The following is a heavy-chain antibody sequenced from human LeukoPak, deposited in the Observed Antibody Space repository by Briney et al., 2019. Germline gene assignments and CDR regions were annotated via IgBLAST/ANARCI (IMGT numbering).Heavy chain of an antibody. V-gene: IGHV3-48*01. Sequence: GGSLRLSCAASGFTFSSYSMNWVRQAPGKGLEWVSYISSSSSTVYYADSVKGRFAISRDNAKNSLYLRMNSLRAEDTAVYYCARSRYCSSTSCYTNWFDPWGQGTLVTVSS. D-gene: IGHD2-2*02. CDR3: ARSRYCSSTSCYTNWFDP. J-gene: IGHJ5*02. CDR2: ISSSSSTV. CDR1: GFTFSSYS.